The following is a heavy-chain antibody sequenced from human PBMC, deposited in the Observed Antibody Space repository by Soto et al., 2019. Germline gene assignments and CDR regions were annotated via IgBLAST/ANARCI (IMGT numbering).Heavy chain of an antibody. J-gene: IGHJ6*03. CDR3: ARGHDYGDHYYYYMDV. Sequence: GGSLRLSCAASGFTFDDYGMSWVRQAPGKGLEWVSGINWNGGSTGYADSVKGRFTISRDNAKNSLYLQMNSLRAEDTALYHCARGHDYGDHYYYYMDVWGKGTTVTVSS. CDR2: INWNGGST. V-gene: IGHV3-20*01. CDR1: GFTFDDYG. D-gene: IGHD4-17*01.